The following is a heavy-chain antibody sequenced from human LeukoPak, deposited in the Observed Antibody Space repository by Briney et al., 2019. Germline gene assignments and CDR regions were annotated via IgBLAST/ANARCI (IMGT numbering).Heavy chain of an antibody. CDR1: SGSISYFY. CDR2: IHYTGST. V-gene: IGHV4-59*01. D-gene: IGHD2-8*01. CDR3: ATYTNRLHY. Sequence: SETLSLTCTVSSGSISYFYWNWIRQPPGKGLEWIGYIHYTGSTNYNPSLKSRVTISVDTSKNQFSLKLSSVTAADTAVYYCATYTNRLHYSGQGTLVTVSS. J-gene: IGHJ4*02.